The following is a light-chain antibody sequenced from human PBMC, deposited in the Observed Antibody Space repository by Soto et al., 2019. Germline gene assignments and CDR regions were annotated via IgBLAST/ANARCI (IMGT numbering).Light chain of an antibody. CDR1: RPITSN. J-gene: IGKJ2*01. CDR2: GSS. CDR3: QQNYNSPYT. Sequence: DIEMTQSPSYLSASVGDRVTITCRASRPITSNLNWYQQKPGKAPDLLIYGSSTLPNGVPSRFSGSGSGTGFTLTISSLPPEDFATYSWQQNYNSPYTFGQRTRLEIK. V-gene: IGKV1-39*01.